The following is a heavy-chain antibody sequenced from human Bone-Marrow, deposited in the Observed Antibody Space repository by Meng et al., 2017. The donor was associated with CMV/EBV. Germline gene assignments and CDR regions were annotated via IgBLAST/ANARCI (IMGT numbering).Heavy chain of an antibody. CDR2: ISYDGSNK. J-gene: IGHJ4*02. CDR1: GFTFSSYA. V-gene: IGHV3-30*04. Sequence: GGSLRLSYAASGFTFSSYAMHWVRQAPGKGLEWVAVISYDGSNKYYADSVKGRFTISRDNSKNTLYLQMNSLRAEDTAVYYCARVIAARGSSYFDYWGQGTLVTVSS. CDR3: ARVIAARGSSYFDY. D-gene: IGHD6-13*01.